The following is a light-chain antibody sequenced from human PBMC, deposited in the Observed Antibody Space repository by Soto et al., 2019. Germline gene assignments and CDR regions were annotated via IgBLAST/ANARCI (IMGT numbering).Light chain of an antibody. CDR1: SSDVGGYDH. J-gene: IGLJ2*01. Sequence: QSVLTQPASVSGSPGQSITISCTGTSSDVGGYDHVSWYQQHPGKAPKLMIYDVSNRPPGVSNRFSGSKSGNTASLTISGLQAEDEADYYCSSYTRNSLVFGGGTQLTVL. V-gene: IGLV2-14*03. CDR3: SSYTRNSLV. CDR2: DVS.